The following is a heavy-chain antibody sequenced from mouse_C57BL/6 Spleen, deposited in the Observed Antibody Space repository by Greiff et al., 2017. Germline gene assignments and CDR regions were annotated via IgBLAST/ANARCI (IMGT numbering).Heavy chain of an antibody. Sequence: EVKVEESGGGLVKPGGSLKLSCAASGFTFSSYAMSWVRQTPEKRLEWVATISDGGSYTYYPDNVKGRFTISRDNAKNNLYLQMSHLKSEDTAMYYCARDEGGTVDYWGQGTSVTVSS. V-gene: IGHV5-4*01. D-gene: IGHD4-1*01. CDR2: ISDGGSYT. CDR1: GFTFSSYA. CDR3: ARDEGGTVDY. J-gene: IGHJ4*01.